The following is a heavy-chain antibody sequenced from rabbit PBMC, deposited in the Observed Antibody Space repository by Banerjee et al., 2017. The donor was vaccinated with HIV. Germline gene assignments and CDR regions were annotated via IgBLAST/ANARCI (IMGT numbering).Heavy chain of an antibody. Sequence: QEQLEESGGDLVKPEGSLTLTCTASGFSFSNKCVICWVRQAPGKGLEWIACIYAGSSGSTQYANWAKGRFTISKISSTTVTLRMTSLTAADTATYFCARDPAGTDDWDYDLWGQGTLVTDS. CDR1: GFSFSNKCV. CDR2: IYAGSSGST. J-gene: IGHJ4*01. D-gene: IGHD4-2*01. CDR3: ARDPAGTDDWDYDL. V-gene: IGHV1S45*01.